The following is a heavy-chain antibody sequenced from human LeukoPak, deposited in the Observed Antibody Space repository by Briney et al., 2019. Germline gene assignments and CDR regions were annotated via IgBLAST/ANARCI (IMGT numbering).Heavy chain of an antibody. Sequence: GGSLRLSWAASGFTFSSYGMHWVRQAPGKGLEWVAVIRYDGSNKYYADSVKGRFTISRDNSKNTLYLQMNSLRAEDTAVYYCARDFPYDCSSTSCYSYGMDVWGQGTTVTVSS. CDR1: GFTFSSYG. D-gene: IGHD2-2*01. J-gene: IGHJ6*02. CDR3: ARDFPYDCSSTSCYSYGMDV. V-gene: IGHV3-33*01. CDR2: IRYDGSNK.